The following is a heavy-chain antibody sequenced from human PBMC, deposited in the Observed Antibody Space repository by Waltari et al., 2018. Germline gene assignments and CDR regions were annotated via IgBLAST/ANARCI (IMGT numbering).Heavy chain of an antibody. J-gene: IGHJ3*02. CDR1: GYTFTGYY. V-gene: IGHV1-69*01. CDR2: IIPIFGTA. D-gene: IGHD6-13*01. CDR3: AREDRSSSLNFDI. Sequence: QVQLVQSGAEVKKPGASVTVSCKASGYTFTGYYMHWVRQAPGQGLEWMGGIIPIFGTANYAQKFQGRVTITADESTSTAYMELSSLRSEDTAVYYCAREDRSSSLNFDIWGQGTMVTVSS.